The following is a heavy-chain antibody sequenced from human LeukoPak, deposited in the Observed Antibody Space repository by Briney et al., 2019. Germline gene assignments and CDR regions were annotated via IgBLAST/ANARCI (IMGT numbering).Heavy chain of an antibody. J-gene: IGHJ4*02. V-gene: IGHV3-7*01. D-gene: IGHD2-21*01. CDR3: ARDLYSQY. Sequence: GGALRVSCAASGLTFSAHWRSWVRPARGKGREGVAHIKEDGSKKYYVASVKGRFTISRDIAKNSLYLQMNRLRDEDTAVYYCARDLYSQYWGQGTLVTVSS. CDR2: IKEDGSKK. CDR1: GLTFSAHW.